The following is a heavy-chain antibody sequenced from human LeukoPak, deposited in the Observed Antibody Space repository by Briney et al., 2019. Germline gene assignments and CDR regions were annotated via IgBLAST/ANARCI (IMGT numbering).Heavy chain of an antibody. CDR2: INPSGGSS. CDR1: GYTFSRYY. J-gene: IGHJ4*02. CDR3: VRDMRYESSGYAVDY. D-gene: IGHD3-22*01. Sequence: ASVKASCKTSGYTFSRYYMQWVRQAPGQGLKWMGIINPSGGSSTYAPNSQGRVTMTRDPSTSTLYMDLSSLRAEETHICFCVRDMRYESSGYAVDYWGQETLVTVPS. V-gene: IGHV1-46*01.